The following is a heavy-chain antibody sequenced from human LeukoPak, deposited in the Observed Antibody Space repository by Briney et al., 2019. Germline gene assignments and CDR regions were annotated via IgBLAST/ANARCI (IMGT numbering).Heavy chain of an antibody. J-gene: IGHJ5*02. V-gene: IGHV4-34*01. CDR2: INHSGST. CDR3: ARGRFSSGP. Sequence: PSETLSLTCAAYGGSCSGYYWSWIRQPPGKELEWIGEINHSGSTNYNPSLKSRVTISVDTSKNQFSLKLSSVTAADTAVYYCARGRFSSGPWGQGTLVTVSS. CDR1: GGSCSGYY.